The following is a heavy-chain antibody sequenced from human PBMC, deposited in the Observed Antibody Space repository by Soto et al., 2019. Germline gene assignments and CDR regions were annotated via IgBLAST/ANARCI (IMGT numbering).Heavy chain of an antibody. Sequence: ASVKVSCKASGYTFTNYETIWVRQATGQGLEWMGWMNPNSGDTVYAQKFQGRVTLTRDTSISTAYMELNSLRYEDTAVYYCARGRGGHCSGGKCYRFLDPSRQGALVTVSS. CDR2: MNPNSGDT. V-gene: IGHV1-8*01. J-gene: IGHJ5*02. CDR1: GYTFTNYE. D-gene: IGHD2-15*01. CDR3: ARGRGGHCSGGKCYRFLDP.